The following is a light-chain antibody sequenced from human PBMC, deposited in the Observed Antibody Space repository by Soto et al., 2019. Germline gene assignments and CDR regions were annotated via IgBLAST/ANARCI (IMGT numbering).Light chain of an antibody. CDR3: QQYNHYQWT. CDR1: ESINMW. V-gene: IGKV1-5*03. CDR2: KAS. Sequence: DIQMTQSPSTLSASVGYSVTITCLASESINMWLAWYQQKPGKAPKLLIYKASSLEGGVPSRFSGSGSGTEFTLTISSLQSDDFATYYCQQYNHYQWTFGQGTKVDIK. J-gene: IGKJ1*01.